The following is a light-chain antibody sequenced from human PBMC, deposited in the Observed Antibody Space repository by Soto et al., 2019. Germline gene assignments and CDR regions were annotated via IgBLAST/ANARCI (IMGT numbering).Light chain of an antibody. CDR3: SSYTSGSTLVV. CDR2: DVS. V-gene: IGLV2-14*03. Sequence: QSALTQPASVSGSPGHSITNSCTGTAGDIGGFNYVSWYQHHPGRAPKLVIYDVSNRPSGVSNRFSASKSGNTASLTISGLQAEDEANYYCSSYTSGSTLVVFGGGTQLTVL. CDR1: AGDIGGFNY. J-gene: IGLJ3*02.